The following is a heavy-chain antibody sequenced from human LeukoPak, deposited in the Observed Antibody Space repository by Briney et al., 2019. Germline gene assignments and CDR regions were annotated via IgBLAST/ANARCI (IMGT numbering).Heavy chain of an antibody. V-gene: IGHV3-74*01. Sequence: GRSLRLSCAASGFTFRNNWMHWVRQDPDKGLIYVSRINPDGTYTNYADSVKGRFTVSRDNAKNTVFLQMNSLRVDDTAVYFCSSDFLAYWGQGILVNVSS. CDR2: INPDGTYT. CDR1: GFTFRNNW. J-gene: IGHJ4*02. CDR3: SSDFLAY.